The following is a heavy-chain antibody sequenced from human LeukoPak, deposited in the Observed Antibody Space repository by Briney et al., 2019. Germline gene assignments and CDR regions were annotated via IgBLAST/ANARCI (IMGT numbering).Heavy chain of an antibody. CDR1: GGSISSSSYY. Sequence: SETLSLTCTVSGGSISSSSYYWGWIRQPPGKGLEWIGSIYYSASTYYNPSLKSRVTISVDTSKNQFSLKVSSVTAADTAVYHCAKMPATGPSRGMDVWGQGTTVTVSS. D-gene: IGHD2-8*02. CDR3: AKMPATGPSRGMDV. V-gene: IGHV4-39*01. J-gene: IGHJ6*02. CDR2: IYYSAST.